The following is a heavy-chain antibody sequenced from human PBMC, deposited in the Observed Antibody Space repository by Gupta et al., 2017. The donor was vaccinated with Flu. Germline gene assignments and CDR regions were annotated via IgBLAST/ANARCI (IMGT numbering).Heavy chain of an antibody. CDR1: GFSDSAKH. D-gene: IGHD2-8*01. CDR3: TREDTNRNFDI. V-gene: IGHV3-53*02. CDR2: LYRDDST. J-gene: IGHJ4*02. Sequence: EVQLVETGGGLIQRGGSLRLSCAVPGFSDSAKHMGCVRQAPGTGLHCVSTLYRDDSTFYADSVKGRFTISRDDSKNTLYLQMRNLRAEDTATYCCTREDTNRNFDIWGQGTRVIVSS.